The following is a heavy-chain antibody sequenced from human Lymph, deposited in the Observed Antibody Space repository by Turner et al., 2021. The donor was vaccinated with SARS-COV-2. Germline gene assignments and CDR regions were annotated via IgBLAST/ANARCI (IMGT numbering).Heavy chain of an antibody. Sequence: QVQLVGSGGGVVQPGGSLRLPFAASGFPFSTYAIHWVRQAPGKGLEWVAVISYDGFNKYYSDSVKGKFTITRDNSKNTLYLQMSSLRAEDTAVYYCARGSGSYLSAFDIWGQGTMVTVSS. CDR2: ISYDGFNK. CDR3: ARGSGSYLSAFDI. CDR1: GFPFSTYA. D-gene: IGHD1-26*01. V-gene: IGHV3-30*04. J-gene: IGHJ3*02.